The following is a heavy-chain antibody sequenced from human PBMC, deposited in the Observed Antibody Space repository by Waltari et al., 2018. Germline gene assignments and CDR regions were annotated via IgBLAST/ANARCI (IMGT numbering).Heavy chain of an antibody. V-gene: IGHV1-69*06. CDR1: RGTFSSCG. CDR2: MIPVFGTS. J-gene: IGHJ4*02. D-gene: IGHD3-10*01. CDR3: ARTNTGSHYAADY. Sequence: QVQMVQSGAEVKKPGSSVKISCKDSRGTFSSCGISWVRQAPGQGPEGMGGMIPVFGTSKYAQKFQDRVTIIADKSTSTVYIELNSLTSEDTAMYYCARTNTGSHYAADYWGQGTLVTVSS.